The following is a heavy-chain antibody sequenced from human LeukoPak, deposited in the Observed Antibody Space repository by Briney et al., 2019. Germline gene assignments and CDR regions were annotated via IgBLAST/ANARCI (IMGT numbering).Heavy chain of an antibody. CDR1: GFTFSSYA. V-gene: IGHV3-30*04. CDR2: ISYDGSNK. Sequence: GGSLRLSCAASGFTFSSYAMHWVRQAPGKGLEWVAVISYDGSNKYYADSVKGRFTISRDNSKNTLYLQMNSLRAEDTAVYYCAKKEGGTLKPPGSGSYFDYWGQGTLVTVSS. J-gene: IGHJ4*02. D-gene: IGHD3-10*01. CDR3: AKKEGGTLKPPGSGSYFDY.